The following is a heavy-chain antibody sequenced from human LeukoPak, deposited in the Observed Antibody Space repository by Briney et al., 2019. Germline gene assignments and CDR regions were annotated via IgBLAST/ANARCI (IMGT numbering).Heavy chain of an antibody. CDR1: GFAFRNYV. V-gene: IGHV3-7*03. J-gene: IGHJ4*02. CDR2: MKEDGSEK. D-gene: IGHD3-22*01. Sequence: GGSLRLSCAASGFAFRNYVIHWVRQAPGKGLEWVANMKEDGSEKYYVDSVKGRFTISRDNTKNSLYLQMNSLRAEDTAVYYCARVLYDDSGSKFRPCDYWGQGTLVAVSS. CDR3: ARVLYDDSGSKFRPCDY.